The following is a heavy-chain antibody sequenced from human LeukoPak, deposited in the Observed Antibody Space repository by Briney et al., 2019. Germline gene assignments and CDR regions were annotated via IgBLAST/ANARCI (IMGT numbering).Heavy chain of an antibody. J-gene: IGHJ3*02. CDR2: INTNTGNP. CDR1: GYTFTSYA. V-gene: IGHV7-4-1*02. CDR3: AREFVSGSGRYPTHDAFDI. D-gene: IGHD3-10*01. Sequence: ASVKVSCKASGYTFTSYAMNWVRQAPGQGLEWMGWINTNTGNPTYAQSFTGRFVFSLDTSVSTAYLQISSLKAEDTAVYYCAREFVSGSGRYPTHDAFDIWGQGTMVTVSS.